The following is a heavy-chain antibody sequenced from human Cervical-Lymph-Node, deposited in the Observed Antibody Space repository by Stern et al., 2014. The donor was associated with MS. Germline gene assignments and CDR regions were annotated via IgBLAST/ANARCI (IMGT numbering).Heavy chain of an antibody. CDR1: GYTFNNYG. CDR2: INAYTGHT. V-gene: IGHV1-18*01. CDR3: AKFTVARILAAATINWLDP. Sequence: QLVQSGTEVKKPGASVKVSCKASGYTFNNYGISWVRQAPGQGLEWMGWINAYTGHTSYAQNLQGRVNMTTDTSTSTASMELRSLRSDDTAIYYCAKFTVARILAAATINWLDPWGQGTLVTVSS. D-gene: IGHD6-13*01. J-gene: IGHJ5*02.